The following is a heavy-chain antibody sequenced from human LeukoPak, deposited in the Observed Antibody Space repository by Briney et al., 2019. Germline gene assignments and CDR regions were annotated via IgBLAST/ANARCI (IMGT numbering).Heavy chain of an antibody. D-gene: IGHD2-2*02. CDR3: VPYCSSTSCYTGP. V-gene: IGHV3-30*02. CDR1: GFPFSSYG. Sequence: PGESLKISCAASGFPFSSYGMHWVRQAPGKGLEWVAFIRYDGGNKYYADSVKGRFTISRDNSKNTLYLQMNSLRAEDTAVYYCVPYCSSTSCYTGPWGQGTLVTVSS. J-gene: IGHJ5*02. CDR2: IRYDGGNK.